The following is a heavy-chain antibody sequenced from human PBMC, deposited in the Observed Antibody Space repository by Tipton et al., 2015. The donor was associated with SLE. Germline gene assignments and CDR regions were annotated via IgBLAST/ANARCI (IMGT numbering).Heavy chain of an antibody. CDR2: LDYSGST. CDR3: ARAVGDTRGDLDY. D-gene: IGHD3-10*01. J-gene: IGHJ4*02. CDR1: GGSIRSSTYY. Sequence: TLSLTCTVSGGSIRSSTYYWGWIRQPPGKGPEWIGSLDYSGSTYYNPSLRSRINISVDTSKNQFSLKLSSVTAADTAVYYCARAVGDTRGDLDYWGRGTLFTVS. V-gene: IGHV4-39*07.